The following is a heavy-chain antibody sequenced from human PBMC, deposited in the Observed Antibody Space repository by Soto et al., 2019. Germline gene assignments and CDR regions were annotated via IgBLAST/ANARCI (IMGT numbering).Heavy chain of an antibody. CDR1: GLIFSGYG. Sequence: QVQLVESGGGVVQPGRSLRLSCAASGLIFSGYGMHWVRQAPGKGLQWVAVIRYDGSNIYYADSVKGRFTISRDNSKNTLYLQMNSLRAEDTAVYYCARDGVGATTFFGYFDYWGQGALVTVPS. V-gene: IGHV3-33*01. CDR2: IRYDGSNI. J-gene: IGHJ4*02. CDR3: ARDGVGATTFFGYFDY. D-gene: IGHD1-26*01.